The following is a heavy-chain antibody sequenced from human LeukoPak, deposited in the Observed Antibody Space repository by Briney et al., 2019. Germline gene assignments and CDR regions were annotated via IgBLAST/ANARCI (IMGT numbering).Heavy chain of an antibody. CDR2: IYYSGST. V-gene: IGHV4-39*07. Sequence: SETLSLTCTVSGGSISSSSYYWGWIRQPPGKGLEWIGSIYYSGSTYYNPSLKSRVTISVDTSKNQFSLKLSSVTAADTAVYYCARTLTPLRTGFDYWGQGTLVTVSS. CDR3: ARTLTPLRTGFDY. J-gene: IGHJ4*02. D-gene: IGHD4-11*01. CDR1: GGSISSSSYY.